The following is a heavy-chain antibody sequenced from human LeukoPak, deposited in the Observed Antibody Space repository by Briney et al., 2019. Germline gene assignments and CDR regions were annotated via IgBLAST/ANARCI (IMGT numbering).Heavy chain of an antibody. J-gene: IGHJ4*02. V-gene: IGHV3-30*14. D-gene: IGHD5-12*01. Sequence: GRSLRLSCAASGFTFSNYALQWVRQAPGKGLEWVAFISNDARNKNYPDSVEGRFTISRDNSKNTLYLQMNSLRAEDTAVYYCVRDDRGYSGYHFDYWGLGTLVTVSS. CDR1: GFTFSNYA. CDR3: VRDDRGYSGYHFDY. CDR2: ISNDARNK.